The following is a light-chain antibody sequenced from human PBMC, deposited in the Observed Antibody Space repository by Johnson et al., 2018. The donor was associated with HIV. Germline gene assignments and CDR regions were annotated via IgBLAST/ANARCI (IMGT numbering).Light chain of an antibody. CDR1: TSNIGNKF. V-gene: IGLV1-51*02. CDR3: GTWDTSLSAGGV. Sequence: QSVLTQPPSVSAAPGQKVTISCSGSTSNIGNKFVSWYQQLPGTAPKLLIYENSKRPSGIPDRFSGSKSGTSATLGITGLQPGDEADYYCGTWDTSLSAGGVFGSGTKVTVL. J-gene: IGLJ1*01. CDR2: ENS.